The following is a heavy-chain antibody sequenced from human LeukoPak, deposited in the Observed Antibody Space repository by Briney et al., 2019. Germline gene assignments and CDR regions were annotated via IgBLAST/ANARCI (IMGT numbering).Heavy chain of an antibody. CDR1: GGFLTTHY. CDR3: ARYCDSASCSDFKGAFDI. D-gene: IGHD2-2*01. J-gene: IGHJ3*02. Sequence: SETLSLTCTVYGGFLTTHYCASGRQPAGRGLEWNGRVHSTWSTNYSPYFESRVSMSVDTAKHQLSLRLTSVTVADSAMYYCARYCDSASCSDFKGAFDIWGHGTMVTVSS. V-gene: IGHV4-59*10. CDR2: VHSTWST.